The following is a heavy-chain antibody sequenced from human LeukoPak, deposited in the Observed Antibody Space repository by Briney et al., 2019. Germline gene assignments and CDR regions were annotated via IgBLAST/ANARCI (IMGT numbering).Heavy chain of an antibody. CDR2: ISAYNGNT. V-gene: IGHV1-18*01. Sequence: ASVKVSCKASGYTFTSYGISWVRNAPGQGLEWMGWISAYNGNTNYDQKLQGRVTMTTVTTTSTAYMELRSLRSDDTAVYYCARVTGPDSSGWFSHYYYYYGMDVWGQGTTVTVSS. J-gene: IGHJ6*02. CDR3: ARVTGPDSSGWFSHYYYYYGMDV. D-gene: IGHD6-19*01. CDR1: GYTFTSYG.